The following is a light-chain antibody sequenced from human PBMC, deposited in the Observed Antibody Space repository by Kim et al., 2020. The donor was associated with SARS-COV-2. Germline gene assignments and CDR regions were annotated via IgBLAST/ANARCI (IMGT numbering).Light chain of an antibody. CDR2: NAC. J-gene: IGKJ5*01. V-gene: IGKV3-11*01. CDR1: QSVDGY. Sequence: SLAPGGRATLSCRASQSVDGYLAWLQQTPGQAPRLLISNACNRAAGVPARFSGSGSGTDFTLTISSLEAEDFAVYYCQQRRKSITFGQGTRLEIK. CDR3: QQRRKSIT.